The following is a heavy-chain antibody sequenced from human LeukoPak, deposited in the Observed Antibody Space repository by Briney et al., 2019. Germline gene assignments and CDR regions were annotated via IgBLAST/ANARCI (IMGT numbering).Heavy chain of an antibody. CDR1: GYTFTGYY. J-gene: IGHJ4*02. V-gene: IGHV1-2*02. CDR3: ANWGEGDGYSYNFDY. CDR2: INPNSGGT. D-gene: IGHD5-24*01. Sequence: ASVKVSCKPSGYTFTGYYMHWVRQAPGQGLEWMGWINPNSGGTNYAQKFQGRVTMTSDTSISTAYMELSRLRSDDTAVYYCANWGEGDGYSYNFDYWGQGTLVTVSS.